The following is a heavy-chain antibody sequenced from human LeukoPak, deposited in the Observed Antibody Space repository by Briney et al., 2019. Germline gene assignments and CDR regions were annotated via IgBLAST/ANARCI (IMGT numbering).Heavy chain of an antibody. J-gene: IGHJ4*02. CDR3: ARGLDYDYVWGSVLLVD. Sequence: SETLSLTCAVYGVSFSGYYWSWIRQPPGKGLEWIGEINHSGSTNNNPSLKSRVTISVDTSKNQFSLKLSSVTAADTAVYYCARGLDYDYVWGSVLLVDWGQGTLVTVSS. V-gene: IGHV4-34*01. D-gene: IGHD3-16*01. CDR1: GVSFSGYY. CDR2: INHSGST.